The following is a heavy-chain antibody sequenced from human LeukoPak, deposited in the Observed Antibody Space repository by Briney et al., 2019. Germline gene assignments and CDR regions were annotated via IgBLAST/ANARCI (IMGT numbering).Heavy chain of an antibody. J-gene: IGHJ4*02. CDR1: GFTFSIYA. Sequence: GESLTLSCAASGFTFSIYAMNGVGPATGEGVEWVSTISGRDGSTYYAHSVKGRYTISRDNSKNPLYLQMHTLTAEDTAVYYCAKARYSSGWYVFDYWGQGTLVTVSS. CDR2: ISGRDGST. V-gene: IGHV3-23*01. CDR3: AKARYSSGWYVFDY. D-gene: IGHD6-19*01.